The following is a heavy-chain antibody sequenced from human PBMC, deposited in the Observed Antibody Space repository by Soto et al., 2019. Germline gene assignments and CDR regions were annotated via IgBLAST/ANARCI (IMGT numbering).Heavy chain of an antibody. J-gene: IGHJ3*02. CDR1: GFTFSSYA. D-gene: IGHD6-13*01. Sequence: PGVSLRLSCAASGFTFSSYAMSWVRQAPGKGLEWVSAISGSGGSTYYADSVKGRFTISRDNSKNTLYLQMNSLRAEDTAVYYCAKDGLAACIVRCAFDIWGQGTMVTVSS. V-gene: IGHV3-23*01. CDR2: ISGSGGST. CDR3: AKDGLAACIVRCAFDI.